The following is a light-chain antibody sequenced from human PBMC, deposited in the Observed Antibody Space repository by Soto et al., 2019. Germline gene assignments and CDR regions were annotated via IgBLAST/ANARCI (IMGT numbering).Light chain of an antibody. V-gene: IGKV3-11*01. Sequence: EIVLTQSPATLSLSPGERATLSCRASKSVSSYLAWYQQKPGQAPRLLIYDASNRATGIPPRFSGSGSGTYFTLTISSLEPEDFAVYYCQQRSNWPRLTFGGGTKVEIK. J-gene: IGKJ4*01. CDR1: KSVSSY. CDR3: QQRSNWPRLT. CDR2: DAS.